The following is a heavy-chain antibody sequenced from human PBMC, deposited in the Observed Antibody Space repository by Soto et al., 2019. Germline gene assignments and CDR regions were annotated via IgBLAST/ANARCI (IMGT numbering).Heavy chain of an antibody. Sequence: SETLPRTCPVSGGSINSSCYYWGWIRQPQRKGLEWIGRIYYSGSTYYNPSLKSRVTISVDTSKNQFSLKRSSVTAADPAVYHWASQSASSWESFEHWRQGTLVSVSS. V-gene: IGHV4-39*01. CDR3: ASQSASSWESFEH. CDR1: GGSINSSCYY. J-gene: IGHJ4*02. CDR2: IYYSGST. D-gene: IGHD6-13*01.